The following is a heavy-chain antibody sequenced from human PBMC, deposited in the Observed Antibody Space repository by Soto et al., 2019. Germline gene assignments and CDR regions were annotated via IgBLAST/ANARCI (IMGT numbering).Heavy chain of an antibody. CDR2: IIPILGIA. CDR1: GGTFRSYT. CDR3: ARELDYDFWSGHDY. V-gene: IGHV1-69*04. J-gene: IGHJ4*02. D-gene: IGHD3-3*01. Sequence: SVKVSCKASGGTFRSYTISWVRQAPGQGLEWMGRIIPILGIANYAQKFQGRVTITADKSTSTAYMELSSLRSEDTAVYYCARELDYDFWSGHDYWGQGTLVTVSS.